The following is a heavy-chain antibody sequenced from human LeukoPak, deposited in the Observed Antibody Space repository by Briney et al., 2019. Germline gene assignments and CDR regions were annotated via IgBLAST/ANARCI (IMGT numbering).Heavy chain of an antibody. V-gene: IGHV4-39*01. Sequence: SETLSLTCTASGGSISSSYYWGRIRQPPGKGLEWIGSIYYSGSTYYNPSLKSRVTISVDTSKNQFSLKLSSVTAADTAVYYCAQKTYYYDSSGYFFDYWGQGTLVTVSS. CDR3: AQKTYYYDSSGYFFDY. J-gene: IGHJ4*02. CDR1: GGSISSSYY. CDR2: IYYSGST. D-gene: IGHD3-22*01.